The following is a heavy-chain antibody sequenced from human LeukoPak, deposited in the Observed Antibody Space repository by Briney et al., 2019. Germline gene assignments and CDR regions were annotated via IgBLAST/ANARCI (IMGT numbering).Heavy chain of an antibody. CDR3: AKDGRYCGGDCYPNWFDP. D-gene: IGHD2-21*02. J-gene: IGHJ5*02. CDR2: ISYDGSNK. V-gene: IGHV3-30*18. Sequence: GRSLRLSCAASGFTFSSYGMHWVRQAPGKGLEWVAVISYDGSNKYYADSVKGRFTISRDNSKNTLYLQMNSLRAEDTAVYYCAKDGRYCGGDCYPNWFDPWGQGTLVTVSS. CDR1: GFTFSSYG.